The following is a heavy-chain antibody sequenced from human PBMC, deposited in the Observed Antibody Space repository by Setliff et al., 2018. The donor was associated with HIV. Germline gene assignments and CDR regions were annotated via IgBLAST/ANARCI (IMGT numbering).Heavy chain of an antibody. CDR2: ISYDGSNK. V-gene: IGHV3-30*01. CDR3: AREGAVAGTAAYFDY. D-gene: IGHD6-19*01. CDR1: GFAFSYYA. Sequence: LRLSCAASGFAFSYYAMHWVRQAPGKGLEWVAVISYDGSNKYYADSVKGRFTISRDNSKNTLYLQMNSLRAEDTAVYYCAREGAVAGTAAYFDYWGQGTLVTVSS. J-gene: IGHJ4*02.